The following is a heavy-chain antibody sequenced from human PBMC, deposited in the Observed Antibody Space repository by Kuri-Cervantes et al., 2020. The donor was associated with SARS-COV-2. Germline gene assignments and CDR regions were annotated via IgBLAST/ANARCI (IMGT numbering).Heavy chain of an antibody. CDR3: ARDRKCSSTSCKSYSAQVFGY. D-gene: IGHD2-2*01. J-gene: IGHJ4*02. Sequence: SCAISGDSVSSNSAAWNWIRQSPSRGLEWLGRTYYRSKWYNDYAVSVKSRITINPDTSKNQFSLQLNSVTPEDTAVYYCARDRKCSSTSCKSYSAQVFGYWGQGTLVTVSS. V-gene: IGHV6-1*01. CDR2: TYYRSKWYN. CDR1: GDSVSSNSAA.